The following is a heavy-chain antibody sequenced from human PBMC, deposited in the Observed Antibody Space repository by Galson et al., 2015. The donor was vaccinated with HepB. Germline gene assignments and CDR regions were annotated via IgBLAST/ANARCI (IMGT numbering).Heavy chain of an antibody. CDR2: INHSGRT. J-gene: IGHJ4*02. D-gene: IGHD4-17*01. CDR1: GGSFSGYY. V-gene: IGHV4-34*01. CDR3: ARGLYRVTTRLHYFDY. Sequence: LSLTCAVYGGSFSGYYWTWIRQPPGKGLEWIGEINHSGRTNYNPSLKSRVTMSVDTSKNQFSLKLRSVTAADTAVYYCARGLYRVTTRLHYFDYWGQGTLVTVSS.